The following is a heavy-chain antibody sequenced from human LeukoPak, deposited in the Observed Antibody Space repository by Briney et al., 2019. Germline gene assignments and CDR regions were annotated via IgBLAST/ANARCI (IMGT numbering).Heavy chain of an antibody. CDR2: IKLDGSEK. J-gene: IGHJ4*02. CDR1: GFTFGKYW. Sequence: GGSLRLSCVASGFTFGKYWMSWVRQTPGKGLEWVANIKLDGSEKNYVDSVKGRFTISRDNTKNSLYLQMNSLRVEDTAVFYCARDQYDTWSRRGNFDSWGQGTLVIVSS. D-gene: IGHD3-3*01. V-gene: IGHV3-7*03. CDR3: ARDQYDTWSRRGNFDS.